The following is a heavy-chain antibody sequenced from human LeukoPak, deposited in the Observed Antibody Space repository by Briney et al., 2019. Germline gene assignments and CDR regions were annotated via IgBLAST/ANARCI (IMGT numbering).Heavy chain of an antibody. Sequence: GASLRLSCAASGFTFSNYAMNWVRQAPGQGLEWVSGISGSDTSTYYTDSVRGRFTISRDTSKNTLYLQMNSLRAEDTAVYYCAKEGYDFWSTYSRTLFDYWGQGTLVTVSS. V-gene: IGHV3-23*01. D-gene: IGHD3-3*01. CDR2: ISGSDTST. CDR1: GFTFSNYA. J-gene: IGHJ4*02. CDR3: AKEGYDFWSTYSRTLFDY.